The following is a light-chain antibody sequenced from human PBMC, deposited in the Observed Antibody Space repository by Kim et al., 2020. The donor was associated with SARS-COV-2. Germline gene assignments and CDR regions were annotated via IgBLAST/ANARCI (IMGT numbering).Light chain of an antibody. CDR2: KTS. Sequence: DIQMTQSPSTLSAFVGDRVTITCWASQIINSWLAWYQQKRGEAPKLLIYKTSTLESGVPSRFSGSGSGTEFTLTISSLQPDDFATYYCQQYDSYPLTFGGGTKVDIK. V-gene: IGKV1-5*03. J-gene: IGKJ4*01. CDR3: QQYDSYPLT. CDR1: QIINSW.